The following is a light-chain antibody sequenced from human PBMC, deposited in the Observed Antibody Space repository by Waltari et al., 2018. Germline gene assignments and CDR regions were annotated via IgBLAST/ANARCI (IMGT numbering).Light chain of an antibody. CDR3: SSWTGSPV. J-gene: IGLJ3*02. CDR2: EVN. V-gene: IGLV2-18*02. Sequence: QSALTPPPSVSGSPGQTVTITCTGTNSDFGSYNRVSWYQKPPGTAPNLVIYEVNNRPSGVPDRFSGSKSGNTASLTISGLQAEDEADYYCSSWTGSPVFGGGTKLTVL. CDR1: NSDFGSYNR.